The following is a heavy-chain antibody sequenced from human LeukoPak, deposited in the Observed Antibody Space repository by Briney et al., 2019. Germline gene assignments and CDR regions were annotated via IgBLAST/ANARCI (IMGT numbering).Heavy chain of an antibody. CDR2: IWYDGGSK. Sequence: GGSLRLSCAASGFTFSNYGMHWVRQAPGEGLEWVAVIWYDGGSKYYADSVKGRFTISRDNSKNTLYLQMNSLRAEDTAVYYCAKEIRWQNWFDPWGLGTLVTVSS. CDR3: AKEIRWQNWFDP. CDR1: GFTFSNYG. J-gene: IGHJ5*02. D-gene: IGHD4-23*01. V-gene: IGHV3-33*06.